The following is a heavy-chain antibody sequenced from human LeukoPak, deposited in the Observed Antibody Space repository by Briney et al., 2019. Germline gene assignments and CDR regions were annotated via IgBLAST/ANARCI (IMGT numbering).Heavy chain of an antibody. D-gene: IGHD3-10*01. CDR3: GRQYGSGSYDVFDI. CDR2: ISVYNGNT. CDR1: GYTFTSYG. J-gene: IGHJ3*02. V-gene: IGHV1-18*01. Sequence: SVKVSCKASGYTFTSYGITWVRQAPGQGLGWMGWISVYNGNTNYAQKLQGRVTMTSSTSTSTAHMVLRSLPSDDTAVYYCGRQYGSGSYDVFDIWGQGTMVTVS.